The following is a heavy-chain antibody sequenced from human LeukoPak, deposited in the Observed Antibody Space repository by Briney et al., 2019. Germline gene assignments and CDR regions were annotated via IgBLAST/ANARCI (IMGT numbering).Heavy chain of an antibody. Sequence: PGGSLRLSCAASGFTFTTYNMHWVRQAPGKGLEWGSYINSRSTTLYYADSVKGRFTVSRDNAKNSLYLQMNSLRVEDTAVYYCARGTYSSGWLEFSDFDFWGQGTLVTVSS. V-gene: IGHV3-48*01. CDR3: ARGTYSSGWLEFSDFDF. D-gene: IGHD6-19*01. CDR1: GFTFTTYN. CDR2: INSRSTTL. J-gene: IGHJ4*02.